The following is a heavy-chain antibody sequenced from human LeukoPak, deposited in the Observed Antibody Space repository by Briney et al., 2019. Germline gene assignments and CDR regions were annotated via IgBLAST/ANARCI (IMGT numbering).Heavy chain of an antibody. CDR3: ARRGSYGRNFDY. Sequence: SETLSLTCAVSGGSISSSNWWNWVRQPPGKGLEWIGEIYHSGSTNYNPSLKSRVTISVDKSKNQFSLKLNSVTAADTAVYYCARRGSYGRNFDYWGQGTLVTVSS. D-gene: IGHD5-18*01. V-gene: IGHV4-4*02. J-gene: IGHJ4*02. CDR1: GGSISSSNW. CDR2: IYHSGST.